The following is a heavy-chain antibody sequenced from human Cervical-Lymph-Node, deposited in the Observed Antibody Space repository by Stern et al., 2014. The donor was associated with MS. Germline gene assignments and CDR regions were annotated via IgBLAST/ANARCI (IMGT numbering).Heavy chain of an antibody. Sequence: EEQLVESGGGLVQPGGSLRLSCAASGFTFRSYGMNWVRQAPGKGLEWVAYISGSSSNIYYVDSVKGRFTISRDNAKNSLYLHMNSLRGEDTAVYYCARDDMPMYGDNDAFDVWGQGTVVTVSS. D-gene: IGHD4-17*01. CDR3: ARDDMPMYGDNDAFDV. J-gene: IGHJ3*01. CDR1: GFTFRSYG. CDR2: ISGSSSNI. V-gene: IGHV3-48*01.